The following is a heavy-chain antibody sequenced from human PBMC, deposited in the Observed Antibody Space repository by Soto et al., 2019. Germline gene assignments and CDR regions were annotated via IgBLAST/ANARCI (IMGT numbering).Heavy chain of an antibody. CDR1: GFSLSSTRVA. J-gene: IGHJ4*02. D-gene: IGHD6-19*01. CDR3: AHSVVAGLGYYFDY. CDR2: IYWDDDK. Sequence: QITLKESGPTLVKPTQTLTLTCTFSGFSLSSTRVAVGWSRQPPGKALEWLALIYWDDDKRYSPFLKSRLTITKETSKNQVVLTMTNMDPVDTATYYCAHSVVAGLGYYFDYWGQGTLVTVSS. V-gene: IGHV2-5*02.